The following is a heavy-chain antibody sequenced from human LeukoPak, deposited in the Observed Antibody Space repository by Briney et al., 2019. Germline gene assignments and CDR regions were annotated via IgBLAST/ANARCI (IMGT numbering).Heavy chain of an antibody. CDR2: MYYSGST. CDR3: ASHCGCPGSHPLVCGWFDP. Sequence: PTETLSLTCTVSGGSISSTNYYWGWIRQPPGKGLEWIGSMYYSGSTHYNSSLKSRVTISVDTSKNQFSLKLSSVTAADTAMYYCASHCGCPGSHPLVCGWFDPWGQGVLVTVSS. J-gene: IGHJ5*02. CDR1: GGSISSTNYY. D-gene: IGHD6-25*01. V-gene: IGHV4-39*01.